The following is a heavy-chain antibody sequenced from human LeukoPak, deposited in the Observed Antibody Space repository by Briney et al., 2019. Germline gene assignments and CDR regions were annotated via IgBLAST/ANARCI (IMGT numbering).Heavy chain of an antibody. D-gene: IGHD6-13*01. CDR2: IYSGGST. CDR1: GFTFSNTW. Sequence: GGSLRLSCAASGFTFSNTWMSWVRQAPGKGLEWVSVIYSGGSTYYADSVKGRFTISRDNSKNTLYLQMNSLRAEDTAVYYCATYSSSWYVENWGQGTLVTVSS. V-gene: IGHV3-53*01. CDR3: ATYSSSWYVEN. J-gene: IGHJ4*02.